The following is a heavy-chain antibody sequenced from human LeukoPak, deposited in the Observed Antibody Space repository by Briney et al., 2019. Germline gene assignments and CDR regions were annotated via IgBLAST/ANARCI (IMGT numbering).Heavy chain of an antibody. CDR3: ARTISGYYYDSSGYYPFDY. Sequence: SGPTLVRPTQTLTLTCTFSGFSLSTSGVGVGWIRQPPGKALEWLALIYWNDDKRYSPSLKSRLTITKDTSKNQVVLTMTNMDPVDTATYYCARTISGYYYDSSGYYPFDYWGQGTLVTVSS. D-gene: IGHD3-22*01. V-gene: IGHV2-5*01. CDR2: IYWNDDK. CDR1: GFSLSTSGVG. J-gene: IGHJ4*02.